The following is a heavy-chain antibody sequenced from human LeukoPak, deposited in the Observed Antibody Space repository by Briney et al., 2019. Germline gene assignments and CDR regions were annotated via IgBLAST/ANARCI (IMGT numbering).Heavy chain of an antibody. Sequence: GGSLRLSCAASGFTFSSYGMHWVRQAPGKGLEWVAVISYDGSNKYYADSVRGRFTISRDNSKNTLYLQMNSLRAEDTAVYYCAKAVTIRYGSGSYYLDYWGQGTLVTVSS. CDR2: ISYDGSNK. J-gene: IGHJ4*02. V-gene: IGHV3-30*18. CDR3: AKAVTIRYGSGSYYLDY. CDR1: GFTFSSYG. D-gene: IGHD3-10*01.